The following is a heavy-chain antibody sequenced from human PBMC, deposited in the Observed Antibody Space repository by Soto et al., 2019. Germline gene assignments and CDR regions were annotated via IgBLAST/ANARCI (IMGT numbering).Heavy chain of an antibody. D-gene: IGHD2-15*01. CDR2: ISGSGDTT. V-gene: IGHV3-23*01. CDR3: AKGHPGGSCYSGLDC. Sequence: GSLRLSCAASGFTLSTCAMTWVRQAPGKGLEWVLCISGSGDTTYYADSVKGRFTISRDTSKNTVYLQMNSLRVDDTAVYYCAKGHPGGSCYSGLDCWGQGTLVTVSS. J-gene: IGHJ4*02. CDR1: GFTLSTCA.